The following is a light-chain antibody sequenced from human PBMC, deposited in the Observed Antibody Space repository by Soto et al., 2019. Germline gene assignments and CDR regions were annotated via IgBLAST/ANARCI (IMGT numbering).Light chain of an antibody. CDR3: QQALSFPLT. V-gene: IGKV1-12*01. Sequence: DIQMTQSPSFVSASVGDRVTITCRASQGVSRYLAWYQKPPGRAPKLLIYSISNLYYGVPWRFSGSGSATDFTLTISSLQPEDSGTYYCQQALSFPLTFGGGTKVEIK. CDR1: QGVSRY. J-gene: IGKJ4*01. CDR2: SIS.